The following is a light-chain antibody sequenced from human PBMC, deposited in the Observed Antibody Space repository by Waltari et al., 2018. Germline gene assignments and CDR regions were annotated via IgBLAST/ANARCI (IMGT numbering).Light chain of an antibody. CDR3: QQSYSTPRYT. Sequence: DIQMTQSPSSMSASVGDRGTIPCRASQSISSYLNWYQQKPGKAPKLLIYAASSLQSGVPSRFSGSGSGTDFTLTISSLQPEDFATYYCQQSYSTPRYTFGQGTKLEIK. V-gene: IGKV1-39*01. CDR1: QSISSY. CDR2: AAS. J-gene: IGKJ2*01.